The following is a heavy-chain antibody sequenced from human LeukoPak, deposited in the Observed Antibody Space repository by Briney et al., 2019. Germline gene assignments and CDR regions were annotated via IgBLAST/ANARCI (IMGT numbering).Heavy chain of an antibody. Sequence: ASVKVSCKASGGTFNTNPITWVRQAPGQGPEWMGRIVPIFGTTDYAHNFEGRVTITADKSTTTAYLELSSLRSDDTAVYYCATRSASAFLDYMDVWGEGTTVTVTS. CDR2: IVPIFGTT. CDR3: ATRSASAFLDYMDV. J-gene: IGHJ6*03. V-gene: IGHV1-69*06. CDR1: GGTFNTNP.